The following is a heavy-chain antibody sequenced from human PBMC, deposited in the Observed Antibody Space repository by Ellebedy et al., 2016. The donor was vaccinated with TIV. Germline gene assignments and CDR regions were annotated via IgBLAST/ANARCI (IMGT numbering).Heavy chain of an antibody. CDR1: GYTFTNFA. D-gene: IGHD2-15*01. CDR3: AREGYCEGGTCYTVYGMDV. V-gene: IGHV1-3*01. Sequence: AASVKVSCKTSGYTFTNFAMHWARQAPGQRLEWMGWINAGNGHTKYSQNFEGRVTITTDTSASTGYMELSSLRSEDTAVYYCAREGYCEGGTCYTVYGMDVWGQGTTVTVSS. CDR2: INAGNGHT. J-gene: IGHJ6*02.